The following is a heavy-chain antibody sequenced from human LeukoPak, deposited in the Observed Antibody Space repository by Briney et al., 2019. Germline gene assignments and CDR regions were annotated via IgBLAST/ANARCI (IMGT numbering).Heavy chain of an antibody. CDR1: GFTFDDYA. J-gene: IGHJ4*02. V-gene: IGHV3-9*01. Sequence: GRSLRLSCAASGFTFDDYAMHWVRQVPGKGLEWVSGISWNSGSIGYADSVKGRFTISRDNAKNSLYLHMNSLSAGDTALYYCAKGKKITVAGLFDCWGQGTLVTVSS. D-gene: IGHD6-19*01. CDR3: AKGKKITVAGLFDC. CDR2: ISWNSGSI.